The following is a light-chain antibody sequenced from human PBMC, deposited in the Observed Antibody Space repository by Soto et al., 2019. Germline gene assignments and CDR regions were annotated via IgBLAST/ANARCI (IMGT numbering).Light chain of an antibody. CDR1: RGVSSY. CDR3: KQRSNWPLT. Sequence: EIVLTQSPATLSLSPGGSATLSCRASRGVSSYLAWYQQKPGQAPRLLIYDAPNRPTDIHARFSGSGSGTDFTLTISSLEPEDFAVYYCKQRSNWPLTFGQGTRLENK. V-gene: IGKV3-11*01. J-gene: IGKJ5*01. CDR2: DAP.